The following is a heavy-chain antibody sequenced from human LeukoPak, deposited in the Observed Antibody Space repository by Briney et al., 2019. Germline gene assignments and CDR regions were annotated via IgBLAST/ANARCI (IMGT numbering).Heavy chain of an antibody. CDR2: IYHSGST. V-gene: IGHV4-30-2*01. J-gene: IGHJ4*02. CDR3: ARMYDSSGYYYPFDY. CDR1: GGSISSGGYY. Sequence: TLSLTCTVSGGSISSGGYYWSWIRQPPGKGLEWIGYIYHSGSTYYNPSLKSRVTISVDASNNHFSLKLSSVTAADTAVYYCARMYDSSGYYYPFDYWGQGTLVTVSS. D-gene: IGHD3-22*01.